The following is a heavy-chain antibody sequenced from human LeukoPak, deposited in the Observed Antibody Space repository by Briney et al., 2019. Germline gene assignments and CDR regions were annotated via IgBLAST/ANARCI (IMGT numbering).Heavy chain of an antibody. CDR2: IYSGGST. CDR1: GFTVSSNH. D-gene: IGHD5-12*01. V-gene: IGHV3-66*01. CDR3: ARDIVATISDY. J-gene: IGHJ4*02. Sequence: PGGSLRLSCAASGFTVSSNHMSWVRQAPGKGLEWVSDIYSGGSTYYADSVKGRFTISRDNSKNTLYLQMNSLRAEDTAVYYCARDIVATISDYWGQGTLVTVSS.